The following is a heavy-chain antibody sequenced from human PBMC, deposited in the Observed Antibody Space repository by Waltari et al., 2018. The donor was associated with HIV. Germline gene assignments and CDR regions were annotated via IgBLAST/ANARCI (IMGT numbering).Heavy chain of an antibody. CDR2: IKQDGSEI. J-gene: IGHJ4*02. Sequence: EVQLVESGGGLVQPGGSLRLSCAASGSSFSRYWMSWVGQDPGNGLEWVANIKQDGSEIYYGDSVKGRFTISRDNAKNSLYLQMNSLRAEDTAVYFCARRGGRSSPLGYWGQGTLVTVSS. V-gene: IGHV3-7*01. CDR1: GSSFSRYW. CDR3: ARRGGRSSPLGY. D-gene: IGHD6-13*01.